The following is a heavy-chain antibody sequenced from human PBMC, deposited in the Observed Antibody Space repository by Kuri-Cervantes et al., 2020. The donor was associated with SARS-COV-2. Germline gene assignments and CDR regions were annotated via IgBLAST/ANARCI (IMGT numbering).Heavy chain of an antibody. CDR3: ASLSTGYFQH. V-gene: IGHV3-53*05. D-gene: IGHD1-14*01. CDR1: GFTVSSNY. CDR2: IYSGGST. J-gene: IGHJ1*01. Sequence: GGSLRLSCAASGFTVSSNYMSWVRQAPGKGLEWVSVIYSGGSTYYADSVKGQFTISRDNSKNTLYLQMNSLRADDTAVYYCASLSTGYFQHWGQGTLVTVSS.